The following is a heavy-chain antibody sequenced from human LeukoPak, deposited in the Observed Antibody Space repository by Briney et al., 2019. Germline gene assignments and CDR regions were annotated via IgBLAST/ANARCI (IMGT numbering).Heavy chain of an antibody. Sequence: PGGSLRLSCVTSGFTFSRFGMTRVRQPPGKGLEWVASFDGNADGTYYADSVKGRCTISRDNSKNTLYLQMNSLRAEDTAIYYCAKPRIIGLGWAQFDYWGQGSLVTVSS. D-gene: IGHD2-15*01. CDR2: FDGNADGT. V-gene: IGHV3-23*01. J-gene: IGHJ4*02. CDR3: AKPRIIGLGWAQFDY. CDR1: GFTFSRFG.